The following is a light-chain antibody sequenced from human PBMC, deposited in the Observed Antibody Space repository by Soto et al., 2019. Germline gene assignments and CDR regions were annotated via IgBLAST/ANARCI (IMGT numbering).Light chain of an antibody. CDR1: QDISNY. CDR2: AAS. V-gene: IGKV1-27*01. CDR3: QNYNGPPWT. J-gene: IGKJ1*01. Sequence: DIQMTQSPSSLSASVGNRVTITCQASQDISNYLTWYQQKPGKAPELLIYAASTLHSGVPSRFRGSASGTDFTLTITGLQPDDFATYYCQNYNGPPWTFGQGTKVDNK.